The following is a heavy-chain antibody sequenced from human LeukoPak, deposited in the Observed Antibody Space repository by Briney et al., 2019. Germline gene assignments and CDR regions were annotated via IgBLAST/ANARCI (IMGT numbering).Heavy chain of an antibody. J-gene: IGHJ6*04. CDR1: GGSISSYY. D-gene: IGHD3-22*01. Sequence: SETLSLTCTVSGGSISSYYWSWFRQPPGKGLEWMGYIYYSGSTNYNPSITSRVTISVATSKTQFSLTLRTVTAADTAVSYYAGDSRDSSGCMDAGGKGTTSTIS. V-gene: IGHV4-59*01. CDR2: IYYSGST. CDR3: AGDSRDSSGCMDA.